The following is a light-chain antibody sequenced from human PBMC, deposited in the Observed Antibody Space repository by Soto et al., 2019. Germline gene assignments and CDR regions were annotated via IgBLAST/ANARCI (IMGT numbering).Light chain of an antibody. CDR2: DVS. CDR1: SSDVGGYNY. Sequence: QSALTQPASVSGSPGQSITISCTGTSSDVGGYNYVSWYQQHPGKAPKLMIYDVSNRPSGVSNRFSGSKSGNTASLTISGLQDEDEADYYCSSYTSSSTWVLGGGTKLTVL. J-gene: IGLJ3*02. V-gene: IGLV2-14*01. CDR3: SSYTSSSTWV.